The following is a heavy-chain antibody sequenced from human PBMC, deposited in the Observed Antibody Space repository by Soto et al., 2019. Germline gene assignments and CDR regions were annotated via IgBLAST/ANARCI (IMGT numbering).Heavy chain of an antibody. V-gene: IGHV1-69*01. Sequence: QVHLLLQSGAEVKKPGSSVKVACKASGGNPSNSAISWVRQAPGQGHEWMGGIIPVFGIISHAQNFQGRVTITADESTSTAYMELSSLRSEDTAVYFCAGGRIVVAGSSAYYSMDVWGQGTTVTVSS. CDR2: IIPVFGII. CDR3: AGGRIVVAGSSAYYSMDV. CDR1: GGNPSNSA. D-gene: IGHD6-19*01. J-gene: IGHJ6*02.